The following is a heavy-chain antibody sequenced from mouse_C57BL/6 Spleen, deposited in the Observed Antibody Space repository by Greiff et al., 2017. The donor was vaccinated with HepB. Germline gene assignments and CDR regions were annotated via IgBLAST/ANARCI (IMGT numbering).Heavy chain of an antibody. CDR3: TTRMITSYFDY. CDR2: IDPENGDT. CDR1: GFNIKDDY. J-gene: IGHJ2*01. Sequence: EVKLVESGAELVRPGASVKLSCTASGFNIKDDYMHWVKQRPEQGLEWIGWIDPENGDTEYASKFQGKATITADTSSNTAYLQLSSLTSEDTAVYYCTTRMITSYFDYWGQGTTLTVSS. D-gene: IGHD2-4*01. V-gene: IGHV14-4*01.